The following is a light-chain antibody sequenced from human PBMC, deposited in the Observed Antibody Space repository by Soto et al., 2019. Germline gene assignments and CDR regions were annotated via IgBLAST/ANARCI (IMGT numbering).Light chain of an antibody. CDR1: SSDVGGYNY. V-gene: IGLV2-11*01. CDR3: CSFAGNYIYV. J-gene: IGLJ1*01. Sequence: QSALTQPRSVSGSPGQSVTISCTVTSSDVGGYNYVSWYLQHPGKAPKVMIYDVSKRPSGVPDRFSGSKSGNTASLTISGLQSEDEVDYYCCSFAGNYIYVFGTGTKVTVL. CDR2: DVS.